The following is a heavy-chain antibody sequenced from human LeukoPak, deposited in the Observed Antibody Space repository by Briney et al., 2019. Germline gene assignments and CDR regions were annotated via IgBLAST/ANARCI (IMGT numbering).Heavy chain of an antibody. CDR2: ISAYNGNT. V-gene: IGHV1-18*01. Sequence: ASVKVSCKASGYTFTSYGISWVRQAPGQGLEWMGWISAYNGNTNYAQKLQGRVTMTTDTSTSTAYMELRSLRSDDTAVYYCARDTAIFGVVIGYYYMGVWGKGTTVTVSS. CDR3: ARDTAIFGVVIGYYYMGV. CDR1: GYTFTSYG. J-gene: IGHJ6*03. D-gene: IGHD3-3*01.